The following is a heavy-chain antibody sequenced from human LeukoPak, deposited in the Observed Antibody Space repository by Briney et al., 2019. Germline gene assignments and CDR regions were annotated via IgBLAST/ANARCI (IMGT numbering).Heavy chain of an antibody. Sequence: SETLSLTCTVSGGSISSYYWSWIRQPPGKGLEWIGYIYYSGSTNYNPSLKSRVTISVDTSKNQFSLKLSSVTAADTAVYYCARVRLELVQGFWYDPWGQGTLVTVSS. D-gene: IGHD6-13*01. J-gene: IGHJ5*02. CDR1: GGSISSYY. CDR3: ARVRLELVQGFWYDP. CDR2: IYYSGST. V-gene: IGHV4-59*01.